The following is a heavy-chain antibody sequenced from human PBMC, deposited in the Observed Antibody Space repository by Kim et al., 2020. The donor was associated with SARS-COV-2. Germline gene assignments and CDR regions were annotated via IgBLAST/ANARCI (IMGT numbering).Heavy chain of an antibody. V-gene: IGHV3-23*01. CDR3: AKDRTSYYYCYYGMDV. D-gene: IGHD1-1*01. Sequence: VKGRFTISRDNAKNTLYLQMNSLRAEDTAVYYCAKDRTSYYYCYYGMDVWGQGTTVTVSS. J-gene: IGHJ6*02.